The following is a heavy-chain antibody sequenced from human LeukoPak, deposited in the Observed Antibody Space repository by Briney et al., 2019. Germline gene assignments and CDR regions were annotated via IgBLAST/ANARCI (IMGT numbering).Heavy chain of an antibody. J-gene: IGHJ4*02. Sequence: SGTLSLTCAVYGVSIDTSSWWSWVRQSPGKGLEWIGDIGHSGGTNYNPSLKSRVTISLDKSNNQVSLKLKSATAADTAVYYCAGNSGSYYASGSNYNVYWGQGTLVIVSS. D-gene: IGHD3-10*01. CDR3: AGNSGSYYASGSNYNVY. CDR1: GVSIDTSSW. CDR2: IGHSGGT. V-gene: IGHV4-4*02.